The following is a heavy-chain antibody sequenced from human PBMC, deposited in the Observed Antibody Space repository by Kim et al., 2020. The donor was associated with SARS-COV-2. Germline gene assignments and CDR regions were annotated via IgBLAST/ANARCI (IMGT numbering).Heavy chain of an antibody. V-gene: IGHV4-30-2*04. Sequence: LESRGTISVDTSRNQFSLKLSSVTAADTAVYYCARITYYYGSGSYYFFDYWGQGTLVTVSS. CDR3: ARITYYYGSGSYYFFDY. J-gene: IGHJ4*02. D-gene: IGHD3-10*01.